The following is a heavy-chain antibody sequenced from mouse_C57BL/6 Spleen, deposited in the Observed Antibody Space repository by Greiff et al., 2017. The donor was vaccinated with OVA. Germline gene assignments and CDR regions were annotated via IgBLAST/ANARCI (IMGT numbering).Heavy chain of an antibody. CDR1: GYSITSGYY. J-gene: IGHJ2*01. CDR3: ARNSNFYYFDY. V-gene: IGHV3-6*01. Sequence: EVKLMESGPGLVKPSQSLYLTCSVTGYSITSGYYWNWIRQFPGNKLEWMGYISYDGSNNYNPSLKNRISITHDTSKNQFFMKLNSVTTEDTATYYCARNSNFYYFDYWGQGTTLTVSS. D-gene: IGHD2-5*01. CDR2: ISYDGSN.